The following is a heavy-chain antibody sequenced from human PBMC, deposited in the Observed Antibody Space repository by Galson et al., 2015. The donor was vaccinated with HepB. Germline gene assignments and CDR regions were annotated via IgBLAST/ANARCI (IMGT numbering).Heavy chain of an antibody. CDR3: ARANTYFDY. CDR2: ISGGGGTI. Sequence: SLRLSCAASGFTFSSYAISWVRQAPGKGLEWVSAISGGGGTIYYADSVKGRFTISRDNSKNTVYLQMNSLRVEDTAIYSCARANTYFDYWGQGTLVTVSS. D-gene: IGHD2-8*01. J-gene: IGHJ4*02. CDR1: GFTFSSYA. V-gene: IGHV3-23*01.